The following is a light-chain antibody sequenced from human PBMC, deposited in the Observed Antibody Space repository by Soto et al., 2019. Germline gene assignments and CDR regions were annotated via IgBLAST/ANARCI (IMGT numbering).Light chain of an antibody. J-gene: IGLJ2*01. V-gene: IGLV2-14*03. Sequence: QSALTQPASVSGSPGQSITISCTGTSSDVDGYDYVSWYQQHPGKAPKLLIYDVSYRPSGVSNRFSGSKSGNTASLTISGLQAEDEADYSCSSYTRRSTVVFGGGTKLTVL. CDR1: SSDVDGYDY. CDR2: DVS. CDR3: SSYTRRSTVV.